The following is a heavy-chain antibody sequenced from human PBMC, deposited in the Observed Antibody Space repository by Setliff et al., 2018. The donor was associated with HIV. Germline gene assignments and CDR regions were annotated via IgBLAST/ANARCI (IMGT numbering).Heavy chain of an antibody. CDR1: GYTLSELS. CDR2: FDPQDGET. Sequence: ASVKVSCKVYGYTLSELSIHWVRQAPGKGLEWMGYFDPQDGETVYAQKFQGRVTLTEDTSTGTAYMELSGLSSEDTAVYYCARAAYYDSRDFSDYYYMDVWGTG. D-gene: IGHD3-22*01. V-gene: IGHV1-24*01. J-gene: IGHJ6*03. CDR3: ARAAYYDSRDFSDYYYMDV.